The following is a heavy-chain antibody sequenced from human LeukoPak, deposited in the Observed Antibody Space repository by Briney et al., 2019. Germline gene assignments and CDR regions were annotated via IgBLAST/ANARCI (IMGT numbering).Heavy chain of an antibody. CDR2: INWNGGST. CDR3: ARGINWVDY. CDR1: GFTFDDYG. Sequence: PGGSLRLSCAASGFTFDDYGMNWVRQAPGKGLEWVSNINWNGGSTGYADSVKGRFTISRDNAKNSLYLQMNSLRAEDTALYYCARGINWVDYWGQGTLVTVSS. D-gene: IGHD7-27*01. V-gene: IGHV3-20*04. J-gene: IGHJ4*02.